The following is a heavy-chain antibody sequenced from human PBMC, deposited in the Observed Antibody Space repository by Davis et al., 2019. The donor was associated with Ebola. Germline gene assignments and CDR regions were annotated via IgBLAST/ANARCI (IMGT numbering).Heavy chain of an antibody. CDR1: GYTFTSYY. CDR3: ARAAAGREAY. Sequence: SVKVSCKASGYTFTSYYMHWVRQAPGQGLEWMGGIIPIFGTANYAQKFQGRVTITADESTSTAYMELSSLRSEDTAVYYCARAAAGREAYWGQGTLVTVSS. D-gene: IGHD6-13*01. CDR2: IIPIFGTA. V-gene: IGHV1-69*13. J-gene: IGHJ4*02.